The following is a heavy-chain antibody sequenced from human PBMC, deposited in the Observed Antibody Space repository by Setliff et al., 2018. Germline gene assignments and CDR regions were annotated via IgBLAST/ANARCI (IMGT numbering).Heavy chain of an antibody. J-gene: IGHJ4*02. CDR1: GFTFGAYT. CDR2: VDQGANT. Sequence: GESLKISCVASGFTFGAYTLTWVRQAPGKGLEFVSGVDQGANTYYGDSVKGRFTISRDNSQNTVYLQMANLRVEDTAIYYCAKDRVPDGKWDFDSSGPGILVTVSS. D-gene: IGHD2-8*01. V-gene: IGHV3-23*01. CDR3: AKDRVPDGKWDFDS.